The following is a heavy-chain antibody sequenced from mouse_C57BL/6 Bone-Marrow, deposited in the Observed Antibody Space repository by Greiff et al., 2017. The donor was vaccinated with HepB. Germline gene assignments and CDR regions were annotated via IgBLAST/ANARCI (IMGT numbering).Heavy chain of an antibody. CDR2: IDPSDSYT. CDR1: GYTFTSYW. Sequence: QVQLQQSGAELVKPGASVKLSCKASGYTFTSYWMQWVKQRPGQGLEWIGEIDPSDSYTNYNQKFKGKATLTVDTSSSTAYMQLSSLTSEDSAVYYCARGEGNYYGSSLYWYFDVWGTGTTVTVSS. D-gene: IGHD1-1*01. J-gene: IGHJ1*03. V-gene: IGHV1-50*01. CDR3: ARGEGNYYGSSLYWYFDV.